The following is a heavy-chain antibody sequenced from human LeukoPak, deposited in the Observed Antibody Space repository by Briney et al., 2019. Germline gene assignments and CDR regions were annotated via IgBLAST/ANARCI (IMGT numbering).Heavy chain of an antibody. CDR1: GGSLSGYH. J-gene: IGHJ4*02. D-gene: IGHD3-22*01. V-gene: IGHV4-34*01. CDR2: INHSGST. CDR3: ARGGGSSGYYTDY. Sequence: SETLSLTCAVYGGSLSGYHWSWIRQPPGKGLEWIGEINHSGSTNYNPSLKSRVTISVDTSKNQFSLKLSSVTAADTAVYYCARGGGSSGYYTDYWGQGTLVTVSS.